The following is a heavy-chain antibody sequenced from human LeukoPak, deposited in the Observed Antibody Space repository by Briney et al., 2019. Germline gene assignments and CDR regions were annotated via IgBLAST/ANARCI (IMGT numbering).Heavy chain of an antibody. V-gene: IGHV5-51*01. D-gene: IGHD2-15*01. Sequence: GESLKISFQGSGYSFNTYWIGWVRQIPGKGLECMGIIYPGDSDTRYCPSFQGQFTISVDKSINTAYLQLSSLKASDTAMYYCARHWSCSSGDCYPDYWGQGTLITVSS. CDR3: ARHWSCSSGDCYPDY. CDR2: IYPGDSDT. CDR1: GYSFNTYW. J-gene: IGHJ4*02.